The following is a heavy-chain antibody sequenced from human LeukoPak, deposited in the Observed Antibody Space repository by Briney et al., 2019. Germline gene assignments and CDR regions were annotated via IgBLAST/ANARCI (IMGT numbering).Heavy chain of an antibody. J-gene: IGHJ4*02. Sequence: GGSLRLSCAASGFTFSGYSMSWVRQAPGKGLEWVAIIWYDGSNKYYADSVKGRFTISRDNSKNTLYLQMNSLRAGDTAVYYCARAESTWYSGLDYWGQGTMVTVSS. D-gene: IGHD6-13*01. CDR3: ARAESTWYSGLDY. V-gene: IGHV3-33*08. CDR2: IWYDGSNK. CDR1: GFTFSGYS.